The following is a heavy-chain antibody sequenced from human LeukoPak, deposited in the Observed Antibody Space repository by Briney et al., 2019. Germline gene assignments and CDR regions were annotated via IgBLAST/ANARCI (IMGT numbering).Heavy chain of an antibody. V-gene: IGHV3-48*03. CDR1: GFSFSSHE. CDR3: AREGYSGILGAFDI. CDR2: ISDSGSTI. J-gene: IGHJ3*02. Sequence: GGSLRLSCAASGFSFSSHEMHWVRPAPGKGLEWLSYISDSGSTIHTADSVKGRFSSSRDNAKSSLYLQLNSLRAEDTAVYYCAREGYSGILGAFDIWGQGTMVTVSS. D-gene: IGHD1-26*01.